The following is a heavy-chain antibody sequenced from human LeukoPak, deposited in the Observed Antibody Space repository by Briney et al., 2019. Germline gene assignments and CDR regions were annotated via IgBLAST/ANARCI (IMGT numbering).Heavy chain of an antibody. J-gene: IGHJ3*01. D-gene: IGHD1-1*01. Sequence: GGSLRLSCAASGFTFSNYWLSWVRQAPGKGLEWVANIQGDGSVNYYVDSVKGRFTISRDNAKNSLYLQMNSLRAEDTALYYCARDWSVTGNGKALDLWGQGTTVTVSS. CDR3: ARDWSVTGNGKALDL. CDR1: GFTFSNYW. V-gene: IGHV3-7*01. CDR2: IQGDGSVN.